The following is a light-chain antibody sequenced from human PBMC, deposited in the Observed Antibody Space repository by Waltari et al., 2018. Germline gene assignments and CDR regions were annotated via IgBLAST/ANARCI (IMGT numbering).Light chain of an antibody. J-gene: IGKJ4*01. CDR3: QHYNEHPLT. CDR1: QRVSTN. V-gene: IGKV3-15*01. CDR2: GAS. Sequence: EIVMTQSPATLPVSPGERATLSCRASQRVSTNLAWYQQKPGQAPRLLIFGASTRVTGIPARFSGSGSGTDFTLAISGLQSEDFALYYCQHYNEHPLTFGGGTKVEIK.